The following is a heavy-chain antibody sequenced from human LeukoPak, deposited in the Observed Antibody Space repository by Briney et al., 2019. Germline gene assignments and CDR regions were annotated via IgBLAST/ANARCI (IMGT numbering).Heavy chain of an antibody. CDR2: IYYSGST. V-gene: IGHV4-39*01. J-gene: IGHJ4*02. D-gene: IGHD2-15*01. Sequence: SETLSLTCTVSGGSISSSSYYWGWIRQPPGKGPEWIGSIYYSGSTYYNPSLKSRVTISVDTSKNQFSLKLSSVTAADTAVYYCARLGVAAGLDYWGQGTLVTVSS. CDR3: ARLGVAAGLDY. CDR1: GGSISSSSYY.